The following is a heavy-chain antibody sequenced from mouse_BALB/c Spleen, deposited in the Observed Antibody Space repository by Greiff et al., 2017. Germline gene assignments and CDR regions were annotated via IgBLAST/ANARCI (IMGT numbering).Heavy chain of an antibody. V-gene: IGHV3-6*02. CDR3: ARGHYGSSYDYWYFDV. CDR2: ISYDGSN. CDR1: GYSITSGYY. Sequence: EVKLMESGPGLVKPSQSLSLTCSVTGYSITSGYYWNWIRQFPGNKLEWMGYISYDGSNNYNPSLKNRISITRDTSKNQFFLKLNSVTTEDTATYYCARGHYGSSYDYWYFDVWGAGTTVTVSS. J-gene: IGHJ1*01. D-gene: IGHD1-1*01.